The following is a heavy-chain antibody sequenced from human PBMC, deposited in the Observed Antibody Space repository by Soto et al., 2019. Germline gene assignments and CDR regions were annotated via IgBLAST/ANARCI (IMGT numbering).Heavy chain of an antibody. CDR2: INWNGGST. J-gene: IGHJ5*02. V-gene: IGHV3-20*01. Sequence: PGGSLRLSCAASGFTFDDYGMSWVCQAPGKGLEWVSGINWNGGSTGYADSVKGRFTISRDNAKNSLYLQMNSLRAEDTALYHCERRVGVDCLLDEPPANWFDPLGKGTLGTVSS. D-gene: IGHD3-10*01. CDR3: ERRVGVDCLLDEPPANWFDP. CDR1: GFTFDDYG.